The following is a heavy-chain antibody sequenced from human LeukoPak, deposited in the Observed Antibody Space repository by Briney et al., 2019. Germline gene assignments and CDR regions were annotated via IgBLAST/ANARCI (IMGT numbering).Heavy chain of an antibody. CDR3: ARDRLPAATTNYYYYYMDV. CDR1: GGTFSSYA. Sequence: ASVKVSCKASGGTFSSYAISWVRQAPGQGLEWMGGIIPIFGTANYAQKFQGRVTITADGSTSTAYMELSSLRSEDTAVYYCARDRLPAATTNYYYYYMDVWGKGTTVTVSS. J-gene: IGHJ6*03. D-gene: IGHD2-2*01. V-gene: IGHV1-69*13. CDR2: IIPIFGTA.